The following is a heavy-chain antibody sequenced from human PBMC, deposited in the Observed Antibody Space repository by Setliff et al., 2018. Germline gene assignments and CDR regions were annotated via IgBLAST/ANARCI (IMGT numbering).Heavy chain of an antibody. D-gene: IGHD3-9*01. Sequence: PGGSLRLSCAASGFTFSSYGMHWVRQAPGKGLEWVAVIWSHGGLKSYVDSVKGRFTISRDNAKKSLYLQMNSLRAEDTAVYYCACPDILTGLSDYWGQGTLVTVSS. J-gene: IGHJ4*02. V-gene: IGHV3-33*03. CDR3: ACPDILTGLSDY. CDR2: IWSHGGLK. CDR1: GFTFSSYG.